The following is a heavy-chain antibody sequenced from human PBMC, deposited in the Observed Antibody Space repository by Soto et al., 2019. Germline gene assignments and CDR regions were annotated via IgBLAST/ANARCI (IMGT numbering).Heavy chain of an antibody. CDR3: AWIDHPPTTGFDP. Sequence: PGGSLRLSCAAPGFTFSDYYMSWIRQAPGKGLEWVSYISSSGSTIYYADSVKGRFTISRDNAKNSLYLQMNSLRAEDTAVYYCAWIDHPPTTGFDPGAREPWSPSPQ. CDR1: GFTFSDYY. V-gene: IGHV3-11*01. J-gene: IGHJ5*02. CDR2: ISSSGSTI. D-gene: IGHD2-2*03.